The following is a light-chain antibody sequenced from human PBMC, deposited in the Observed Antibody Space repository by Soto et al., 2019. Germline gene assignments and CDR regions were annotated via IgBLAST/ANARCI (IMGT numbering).Light chain of an antibody. J-gene: IGKJ1*01. V-gene: IGKV1-5*01. Sequence: FQMTQSPSTLSASVGDRVTITCRASQNIRSRLAWFQQKPGKAPKLLIYDASSLESGVPQRFSGSGSGTEFTLTISSLQTDDFSNYYCQQYHSYWTFGQGTKVDI. CDR2: DAS. CDR3: QQYHSYWT. CDR1: QNIRSR.